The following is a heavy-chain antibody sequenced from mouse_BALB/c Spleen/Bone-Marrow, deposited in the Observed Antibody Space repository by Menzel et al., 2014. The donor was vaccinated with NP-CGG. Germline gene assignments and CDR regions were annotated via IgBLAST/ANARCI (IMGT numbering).Heavy chain of an antibody. CDR2: IYPGDGDT. CDR3: AMGITAVVAPYFRDL. J-gene: IGHJ4*01. Sequence: QVQLQQSGAELVRPGSSVKISCKASGYAFSSYWMNWVKQRPGQGLEWIGQIYPGDGDTNYNGKFKGKATLTADKSSSTPYIHHRSLTSEDSGVYLCAMGITAVVAPYFRDLWGRDPTDPVSS. D-gene: IGHD1-1*01. V-gene: IGHV1-80*01. CDR1: GYAFSSYW.